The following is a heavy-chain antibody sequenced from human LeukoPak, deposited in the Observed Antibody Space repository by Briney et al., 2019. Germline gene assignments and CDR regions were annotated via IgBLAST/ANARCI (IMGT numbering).Heavy chain of an antibody. CDR1: GYSISSGYY. Sequence: SETLSLTCTVSGYSISSGYYWGWIRQPPGKGLEWIGSIYHSGSTYYNPSLKSRVTISVDTSKNQFSLKLSSVTAADTAVYYCATSSGYYRFDYWGQGTLVTVSS. J-gene: IGHJ4*02. CDR3: ATSSGYYRFDY. V-gene: IGHV4-38-2*02. D-gene: IGHD3-22*01. CDR2: IYHSGST.